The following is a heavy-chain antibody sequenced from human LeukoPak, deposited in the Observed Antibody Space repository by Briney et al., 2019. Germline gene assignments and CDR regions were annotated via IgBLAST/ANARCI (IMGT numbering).Heavy chain of an antibody. Sequence: GGSLRLSCVVSGFTVSGNYMSWVRQAPGKGLEWVAVIYSGGIAVYSGGSTYYADSVKGRFTISRDNSKNTLYLQMNSLRAEDTAVYYCAKDGKDSSGWYFFPRELYYYYYMDVWGKGTTVTISS. CDR3: AKDGKDSSGWYFFPRELYYYYYMDV. CDR1: GFTVSGNY. D-gene: IGHD6-19*01. CDR2: IYSGGIAVYSGGST. V-gene: IGHV3-66*01. J-gene: IGHJ6*03.